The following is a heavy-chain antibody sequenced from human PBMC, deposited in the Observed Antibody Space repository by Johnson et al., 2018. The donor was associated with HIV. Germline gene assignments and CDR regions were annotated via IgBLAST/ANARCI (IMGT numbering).Heavy chain of an antibody. Sequence: VQLVESGGGVVRPGGSLRLSCAASGFTFDDYGMTWVRQAPGKVLEWVSGINWNGGSTGYADSVKGRFTISRDNAKNSLYLQMNSLTAEDTALYHCAKDRGTGIARDAFDMWGQGTMVTVS. J-gene: IGHJ3*02. CDR1: GFTFDDYG. D-gene: IGHD6-13*01. CDR2: INWNGGST. CDR3: AKDRGTGIARDAFDM. V-gene: IGHV3-20*01.